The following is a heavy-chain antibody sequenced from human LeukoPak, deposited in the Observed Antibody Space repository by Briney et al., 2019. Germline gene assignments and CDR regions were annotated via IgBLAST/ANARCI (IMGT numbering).Heavy chain of an antibody. V-gene: IGHV3-7*03. CDR2: IKQDGSEK. J-gene: IGHJ4*02. CDR3: ARDPIRSGASCYRFDC. D-gene: IGHD2-2*01. CDR1: GFTFSSYW. Sequence: GGSLRLSCAASGFTFSSYWMSWVRQAPGKGLEWVANIKQDGSEKYYVDSVKGRFTISRDNAKNSLYLQMNSLRAEDTAMYYCARDPIRSGASCYRFDCWGQGALVTVSS.